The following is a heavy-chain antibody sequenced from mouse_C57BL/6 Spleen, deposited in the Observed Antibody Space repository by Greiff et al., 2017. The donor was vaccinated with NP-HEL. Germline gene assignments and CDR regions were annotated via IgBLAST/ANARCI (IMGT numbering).Heavy chain of an antibody. V-gene: IGHV1-81*01. CDR2: IYPRSGNT. Sequence: QVQLKESGAELARPGASVKLSCKASGYTFTSYGISWVKQRTGQGLEWIGEIYPRSGNTYYNEKFKGKATLTADKSSSTAYMELRSLTSEDSAVYFCAREGVPVKCYFDYWGQGTTLTVSS. CDR3: AREGVPVKCYFDY. CDR1: GYTFTSYG. J-gene: IGHJ2*01. D-gene: IGHD1-3*01.